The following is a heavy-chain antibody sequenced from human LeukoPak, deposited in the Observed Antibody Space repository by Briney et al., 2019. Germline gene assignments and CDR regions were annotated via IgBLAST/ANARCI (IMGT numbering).Heavy chain of an antibody. V-gene: IGHV3-23*01. J-gene: IGHJ4*02. CDR3: AKDMIYGSGSYYNPIFDY. Sequence: PGGSLRLSFAASGFTFSSYAMSWVRQAPGKGLEWVSAISGSGGSTYYADSVKGRFTISRDNSKNTLYLQMNSLRAEDTAVYYCAKDMIYGSGSYYNPIFDYWGQGTLVTVSS. CDR2: ISGSGGST. CDR1: GFTFSSYA. D-gene: IGHD3-10*01.